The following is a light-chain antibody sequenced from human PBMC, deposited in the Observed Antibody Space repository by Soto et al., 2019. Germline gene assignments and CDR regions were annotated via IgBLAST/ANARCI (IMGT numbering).Light chain of an antibody. J-gene: IGKJ4*01. CDR3: QYLNSFPLT. CDR2: VAS. V-gene: IGKV1-9*01. Sequence: IQLTQSPSSLSASVGDRVTITCRASQVISKYLAWYQQKLGTAPKLRIYVASTLQGGLPSRFSGSGSGTDFSPTISSLQPEDVATYYCQYLNSFPLTFGGGTKVEIK. CDR1: QVISKY.